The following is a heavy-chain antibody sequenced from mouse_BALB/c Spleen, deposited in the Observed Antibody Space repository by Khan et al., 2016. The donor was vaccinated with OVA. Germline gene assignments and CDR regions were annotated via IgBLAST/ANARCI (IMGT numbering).Heavy chain of an antibody. Sequence: VQLKESGPGLVKPSQSLSLTSTVTGYSITSDYAWNWIRQSPGNKLEWMGYISYSGSTSYNPSLKSRISITRDTSKNQFFLQLNSVTTEDTATYYCARSIMANWGQGTTLTVSS. V-gene: IGHV3-2*02. J-gene: IGHJ2*01. CDR2: ISYSGST. CDR1: GYSITSDYA. CDR3: ARSIMAN.